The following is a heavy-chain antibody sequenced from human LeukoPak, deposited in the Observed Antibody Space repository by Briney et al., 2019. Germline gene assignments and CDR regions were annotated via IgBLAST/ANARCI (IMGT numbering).Heavy chain of an antibody. CDR2: INHSGST. CDR3: ARGRSGYYPIDY. D-gene: IGHD3-3*01. CDR1: GGSFSGYY. V-gene: IGHV4-34*01. Sequence: SETLSLTCAVYGGSFSGYYWSWIRQPPGKGLEWIGEINHSGSTNYNPSLKSRVTISVDTSKNQFSLKLSSVTAADTAVYYCARGRSGYYPIDYWGQGTLVTVPS. J-gene: IGHJ4*02.